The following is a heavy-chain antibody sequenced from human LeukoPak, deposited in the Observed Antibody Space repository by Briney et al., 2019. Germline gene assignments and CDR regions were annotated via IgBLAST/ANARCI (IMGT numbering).Heavy chain of an antibody. CDR2: IYYSGST. Sequence: PSETLSLTCTVSGGSVSGGSYYWSWIRQPPGKGLEWIGYIYYSGSTNYNPSLKSRVTISVDTSKNQFSLKLSSVTAADTAVYYCARGGGVTTLTSWFDPWGQGTLVTVSS. J-gene: IGHJ5*02. D-gene: IGHD4-17*01. CDR1: GGSVSGGSYY. CDR3: ARGGGVTTLTSWFDP. V-gene: IGHV4-61*01.